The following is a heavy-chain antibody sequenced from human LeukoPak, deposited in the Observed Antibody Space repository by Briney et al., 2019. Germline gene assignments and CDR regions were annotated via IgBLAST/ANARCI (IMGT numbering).Heavy chain of an antibody. J-gene: IGHJ6*03. Sequence: SETLSLTCTVSGGSISGYYWSWIRQPPGKGLEWIGYIYYSGSTNYNPSLKSRVTISVDTSKNQFSLKLSSVTAADTAVYYCARHRGSSWSPYYYYMDVWGKGTTVTVSS. CDR3: ARHRGSSWSPYYYYMDV. CDR1: GGSISGYY. D-gene: IGHD6-13*01. CDR2: IYYSGST. V-gene: IGHV4-59*08.